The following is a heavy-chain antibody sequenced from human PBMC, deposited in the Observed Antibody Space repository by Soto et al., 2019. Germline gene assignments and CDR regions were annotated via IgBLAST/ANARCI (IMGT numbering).Heavy chain of an antibody. V-gene: IGHV3-33*01. Sequence: PGGYLRLSCAASGFTFSSYGMHWVRQAPGKGLEWVAVIWYDGSNKYYADSVKGRFTISRDNSKNTLYLQMNSLRAEDTAVYYCARSRSSSAACDIWGRRTMVIVSS. D-gene: IGHD6-6*01. CDR1: GFTFSSYG. CDR3: ARSRSSSAACDI. CDR2: IWYDGSNK. J-gene: IGHJ3*02.